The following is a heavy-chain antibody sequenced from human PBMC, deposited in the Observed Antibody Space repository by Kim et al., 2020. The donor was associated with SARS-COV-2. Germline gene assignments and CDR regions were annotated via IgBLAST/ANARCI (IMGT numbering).Heavy chain of an antibody. J-gene: IGHJ3*02. V-gene: IGHV4-61*02. D-gene: IGHD1-26*01. CDR1: GGSISSGSYY. Sequence: SETLSLTCTVSGGSISSGSYYWSWIRQPAGKGLEWIGRIYTSGSTNYNPSLKSRVTISVDTSKNQFSLKLSSVTAADTAVYYCARGLMWVDAFDIWGQGTMVTVSS. CDR2: IYTSGST. CDR3: ARGLMWVDAFDI.